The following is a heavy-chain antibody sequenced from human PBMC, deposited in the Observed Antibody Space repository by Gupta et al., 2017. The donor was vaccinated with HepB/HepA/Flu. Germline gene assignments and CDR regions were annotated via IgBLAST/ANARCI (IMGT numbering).Heavy chain of an antibody. CDR3: AKDVSGSTYHYYYYGMDV. CDR2: ISWNSGRI. CDR1: GFTFDDYA. V-gene: IGHV3-9*01. J-gene: IGHJ6*02. D-gene: IGHD1-26*01. Sequence: EVQLVESGGDLVQPGMSLRLSCAASGFTFDDYAMHWVRQGPGKGLEWVSSISWNSGRIGYVDSVKGRFIISRDNAKNSLYLQMNSLGVEDTALYYCAKDVSGSTYHYYYYGMDVWGQGTTVTVSS.